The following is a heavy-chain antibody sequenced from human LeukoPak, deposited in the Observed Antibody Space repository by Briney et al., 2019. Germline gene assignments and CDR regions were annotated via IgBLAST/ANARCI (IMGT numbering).Heavy chain of an antibody. CDR2: INPSGGST. Sequence: VASVKVSCKASGYTFTSYGISWVRQAPGQGLEWMGIINPSGGSTSYAQKFQGRVTITRDTSTSTVYMELSSLRSEDTAVYYCAREFIGWALVVVPAARDDAFDIWGQGTMVTVSS. CDR3: AREFIGWALVVVPAARDDAFDI. V-gene: IGHV1-46*01. CDR1: GYTFTSYG. D-gene: IGHD2-2*01. J-gene: IGHJ3*02.